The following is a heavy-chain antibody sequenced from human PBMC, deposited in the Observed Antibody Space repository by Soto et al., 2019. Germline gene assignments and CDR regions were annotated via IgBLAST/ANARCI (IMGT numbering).Heavy chain of an antibody. CDR1: EFAFSSYW. CDR3: ARDVSPGSSGFYFAAFDI. Sequence: EVQLVESGGGLVQPGGSLTLSCAASEFAFSSYWMTWVRQAPGKGLEWVANIRKDGSQRSYLDSVRGRFTISRDNSKNSLYLQMNSLRAEDTALYFCARDVSPGSSGFYFAAFDIWGQGTMVTVSS. CDR2: IRKDGSQR. V-gene: IGHV3-7*05. J-gene: IGHJ3*02. D-gene: IGHD6-25*01.